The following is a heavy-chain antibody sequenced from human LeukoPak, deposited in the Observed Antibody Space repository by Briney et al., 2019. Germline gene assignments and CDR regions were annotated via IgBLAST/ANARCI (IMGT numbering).Heavy chain of an antibody. D-gene: IGHD6-19*01. J-gene: IGHJ4*02. CDR3: ARVVAVAGRGLPGY. CDR1: GYTFTSYD. V-gene: IGHV1-8*01. CDR2: MNPNSGNT. Sequence: ASVKVACKASGYTFTSYDINWVRQATGQGLEWMGWMNPNSGNTGYAQKFQGRVTMTRNTSISTAYMELSSLRSEDTAVYYCARVVAVAGRGLPGYWGQGTLVTVSS.